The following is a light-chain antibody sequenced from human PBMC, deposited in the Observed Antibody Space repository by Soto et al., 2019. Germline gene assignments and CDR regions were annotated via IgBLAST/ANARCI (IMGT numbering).Light chain of an antibody. CDR3: SSYTSSSTLGV. V-gene: IGLV2-14*01. J-gene: IGLJ1*01. Sequence: QSALTQPASVSGSPGQSITISCTGTSSDVGGYNYVSWYQQHPGKAPKLMIYEVSNRPSGVSNRFSGSKSGNTAYLTISGLQAEDEDDYYCSSYTSSSTLGVFGTGTQLTVL. CDR1: SSDVGGYNY. CDR2: EVS.